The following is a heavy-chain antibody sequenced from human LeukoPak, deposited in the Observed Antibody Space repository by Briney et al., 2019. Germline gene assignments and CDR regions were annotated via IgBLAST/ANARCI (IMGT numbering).Heavy chain of an antibody. Sequence: ASVKVSCKASGYTFTGYYIHWVRQAPGQGLEWMGWINPNSGGTNYQGRVTMTRDTSISTAYMELSRLRSDDTAVFYCARVYYYASGRLDSWGQGTLITVSS. CDR3: ARVYYYASGRLDS. D-gene: IGHD3-10*01. V-gene: IGHV1-2*02. J-gene: IGHJ4*02. CDR2: INPNSGGT. CDR1: GYTFTGYY.